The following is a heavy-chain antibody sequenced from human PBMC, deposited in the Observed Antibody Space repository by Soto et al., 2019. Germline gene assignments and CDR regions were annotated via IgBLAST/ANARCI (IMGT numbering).Heavy chain of an antibody. J-gene: IGHJ6*02. D-gene: IGHD3-10*02. Sequence: GGSLRLSCAASGFTFSGDAMNWVRQAPGKGLEWVSSISTTSTYIYYADSVKGRFTISRDNAKNSLHLQMHSLRAEDTAVYYCVRDYVMDVWGQGTTVTVSS. CDR2: ISTTSTYI. V-gene: IGHV3-21*01. CDR1: GFTFSGDA. CDR3: VRDYVMDV.